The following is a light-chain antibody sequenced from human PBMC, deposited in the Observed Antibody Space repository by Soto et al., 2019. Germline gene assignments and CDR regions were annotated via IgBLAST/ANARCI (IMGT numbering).Light chain of an antibody. CDR3: QQYFDVPFT. CDR1: RSVLYKSNNKKH. Sequence: DIVMTHSQDSLAVCLGERATMNCNCIRSVLYKSNNKKHLAWYQQKPGQPPQLIIYWASTRESGVPERLSGSGYGTDLTLTISSMEDEDVEFYWCQQYFDVPFTFGGGTKVDIK. J-gene: IGKJ4*01. CDR2: WAS. V-gene: IGKV4-1*01.